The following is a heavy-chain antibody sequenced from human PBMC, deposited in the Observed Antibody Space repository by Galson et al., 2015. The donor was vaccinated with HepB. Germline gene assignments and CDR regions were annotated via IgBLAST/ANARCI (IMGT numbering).Heavy chain of an antibody. D-gene: IGHD1-14*01. J-gene: IGHJ4*02. V-gene: IGHV3-15*01. Sequence: SLRLSCAAPGFTFSDAWMSWVRQAPGKGLEWVGRIKSRTFGGPADYGTPVKGRLTISRDDSKHTLSLLMNSLKTEDTAVYYCTTTVRPEDFVDYWGQGSLVTVSS. CDR2: IKSRTFGGPA. CDR1: GFTFSDAW. CDR3: TTTVRPEDFVDY.